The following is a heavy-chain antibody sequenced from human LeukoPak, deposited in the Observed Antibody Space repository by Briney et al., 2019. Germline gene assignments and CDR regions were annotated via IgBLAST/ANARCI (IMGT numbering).Heavy chain of an antibody. D-gene: IGHD1-1*01. V-gene: IGHV7-4-1*02. Sequence: ASVKVSCKASGGTFSSYAMNWVRQAPGQGLEWMGWINTNTGNPTYAQGFTGRFVFSLDTSVSTAYLQISSLKAEDTAVYYCARDDIRTGNDPFGIWGQGTMVTVSS. CDR2: INTNTGNP. CDR1: GGTFSSYA. J-gene: IGHJ3*02. CDR3: ARDDIRTGNDPFGI.